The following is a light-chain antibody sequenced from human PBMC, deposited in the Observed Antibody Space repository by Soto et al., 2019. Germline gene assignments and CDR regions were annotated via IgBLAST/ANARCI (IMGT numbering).Light chain of an antibody. V-gene: IGKV1-27*01. Sequence: DIPMTQSPSSLSASVGDRITITCRASQGISNSLAWYQQKAGKVPKVLIYAASALQSGVPSRFSASGSGTDFTLSISSLQSEDVATYYCQQYNRAPLTFGGGTKVEIK. CDR1: QGISNS. CDR3: QQYNRAPLT. J-gene: IGKJ4*01. CDR2: AAS.